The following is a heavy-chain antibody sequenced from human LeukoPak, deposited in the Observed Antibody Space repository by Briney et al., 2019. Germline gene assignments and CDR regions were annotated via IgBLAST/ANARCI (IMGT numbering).Heavy chain of an antibody. CDR3: TTDPGIVGAHPLDY. Sequence: GGSLRLSGAASGFTFSNAWMSWVPQAPGKGLEWVGRIKSKTDGGTTDYAAPVKGRFTISRDDSKNTLYLQMNSLKTEDTAVYYCTTDPGIVGAHPLDYWGQGTLVTVSS. J-gene: IGHJ4*02. CDR1: GFTFSNAW. D-gene: IGHD1-26*01. CDR2: IKSKTDGGTT. V-gene: IGHV3-15*01.